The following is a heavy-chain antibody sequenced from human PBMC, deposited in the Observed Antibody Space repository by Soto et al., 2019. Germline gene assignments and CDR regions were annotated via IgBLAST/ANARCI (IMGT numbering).Heavy chain of an antibody. D-gene: IGHD5-18*01. CDR3: ATLLTGGYIDGQAY. J-gene: IGHJ4*02. CDR1: GGSFNSGSYY. CDR2: IYYRGYT. V-gene: IGHV4-61*01. Sequence: XTLSLTCTVSGGSFNSGSYYWSWSRQPPGKGLECIGSIYYRGYTNYNPSLKSRFTISVDTSKNQFSLKLSALTAAYTAVYYCATLLTGGYIDGQAYWGQGTLVTVSS.